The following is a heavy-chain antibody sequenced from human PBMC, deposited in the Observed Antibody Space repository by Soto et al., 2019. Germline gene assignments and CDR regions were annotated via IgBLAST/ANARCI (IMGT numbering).Heavy chain of an antibody. V-gene: IGHV1-46*01. CDR3: ARDWSITMIVVVNGYGMDV. J-gene: IGHJ6*02. Sequence: ASVKVSCKASGYTFTSYYMHWVRQAPGQGLEWMGIINPSGGSTSYAQKFQGRVTMTRDTSTSTVYMELSSLRSEDTAVYYCARDWSITMIVVVNGYGMDVWGQATTVTVSS. D-gene: IGHD3-22*01. CDR2: INPSGGST. CDR1: GYTFTSYY.